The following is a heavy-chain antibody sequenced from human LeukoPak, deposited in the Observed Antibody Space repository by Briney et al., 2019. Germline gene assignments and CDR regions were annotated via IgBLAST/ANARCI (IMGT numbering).Heavy chain of an antibody. V-gene: IGHV4-28*03. Sequence: PSETLSLTCAISGYSISSTNWWGWIRQPPGKGLEWIGYIYHSGSTYYNPSLKSRVTMSVDTSKNQFSLKLSSVTAADTAVYYCARALPTYGDFIDYWGQGTLVTVSS. J-gene: IGHJ4*02. D-gene: IGHD4-17*01. CDR3: ARALPTYGDFIDY. CDR2: IYHSGST. CDR1: GYSISSTNW.